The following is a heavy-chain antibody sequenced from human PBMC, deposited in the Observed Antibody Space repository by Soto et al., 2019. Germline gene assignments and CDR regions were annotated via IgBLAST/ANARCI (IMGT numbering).Heavy chain of an antibody. CDR1: GFSLSTRGVG. Sequence: SGPTLVNPTQTLTLTCTVSGFSLSTRGVGVCWIRQPPGKALEWLARMDWDDDKYYSTYLKTRLTISKDTSKNQVVLTMTNMDPVDTATYYCARMTSGYDNKYPNYGMDVWGQRTTLTVS. CDR2: MDWDDDK. J-gene: IGHJ6*02. D-gene: IGHD5-12*01. CDR3: ARMTSGYDNKYPNYGMDV. V-gene: IGHV2-70*11.